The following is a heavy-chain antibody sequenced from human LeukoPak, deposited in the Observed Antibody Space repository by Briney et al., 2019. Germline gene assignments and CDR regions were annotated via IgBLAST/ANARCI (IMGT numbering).Heavy chain of an antibody. CDR3: ARSVYSYYANWFDP. V-gene: IGHV3-74*01. Sequence: PGGSLRLSCAASGFAFSSYWMHWVRQAPGKGLVWVSRINSDGSSTTYADSVQGRFTISRDNAKNTLYLQMNSLRADDTAVYYCARSVYSYYANWFDPWGQGTQVTVSS. CDR1: GFAFSSYW. D-gene: IGHD4-11*01. CDR2: INSDGSST. J-gene: IGHJ5*02.